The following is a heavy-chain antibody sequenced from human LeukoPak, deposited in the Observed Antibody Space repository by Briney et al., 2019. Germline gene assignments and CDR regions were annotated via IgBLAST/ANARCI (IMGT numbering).Heavy chain of an antibody. Sequence: PSETLSLTCIVSGGSISSGSYYWSWIRQPAGKGLEWIGRIYTSGSTNYNPSLKSRVTISVDTSKNQFSLKLSSVTAADTAVYYCARATYYYDSSGRTDAFDIWGQGTMVTVSS. CDR1: GGSISSGSYY. D-gene: IGHD3-22*01. V-gene: IGHV4-61*02. J-gene: IGHJ3*02. CDR3: ARATYYYDSSGRTDAFDI. CDR2: IYTSGST.